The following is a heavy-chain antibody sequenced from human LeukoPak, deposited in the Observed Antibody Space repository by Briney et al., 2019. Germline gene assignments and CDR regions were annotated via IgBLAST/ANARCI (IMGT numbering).Heavy chain of an antibody. Sequence: ASVKVSCKASGYTFTSYYMHWVRQAPGQGLEWMGWINPNSGGTNYAQKFRGRVTMTRDTSISTAYMELSRLRSDDTAVYYCARGTVTTTLWADYWGQGTLVTVSS. V-gene: IGHV1-2*02. CDR3: ARGTVTTTLWADY. CDR2: INPNSGGT. J-gene: IGHJ4*02. CDR1: GYTFTSYY. D-gene: IGHD4-11*01.